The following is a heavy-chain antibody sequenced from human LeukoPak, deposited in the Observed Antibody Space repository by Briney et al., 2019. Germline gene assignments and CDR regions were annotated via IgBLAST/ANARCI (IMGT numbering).Heavy chain of an antibody. CDR2: IKQDGSEK. CDR1: GFSFSSYW. V-gene: IGHV3-7*01. CDR3: ARGFRGWYAEGFDY. Sequence: GGSLRLSCAASGFSFSSYWMSWVRQAPGKGLEWVANIKQDGSEKYYVDSVKGRFTISRDNAKNSLHLQINSLRAEDTAVYYCARGFRGWYAEGFDYWGQGTVVTVSS. J-gene: IGHJ4*02. D-gene: IGHD6-19*01.